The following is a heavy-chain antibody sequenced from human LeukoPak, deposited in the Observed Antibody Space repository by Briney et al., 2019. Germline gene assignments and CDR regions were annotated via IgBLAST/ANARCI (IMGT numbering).Heavy chain of an antibody. Sequence: ASVKVSCKASGYTFTGYGISWVRQAPGQGLEWMGWISAYNGDTNYAQKLQGRVTMTTDTSTSTAYMELRSLRSDDTAVYYCARDHSPYNYGYWGQGTLVTVSS. CDR2: ISAYNGDT. D-gene: IGHD2-21*01. V-gene: IGHV1-18*01. CDR3: ARDHSPYNYGY. J-gene: IGHJ4*02. CDR1: GYTFTGYG.